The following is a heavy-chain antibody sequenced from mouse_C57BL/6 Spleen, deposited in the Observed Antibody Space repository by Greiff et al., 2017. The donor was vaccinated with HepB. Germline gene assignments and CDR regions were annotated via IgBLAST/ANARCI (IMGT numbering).Heavy chain of an antibody. J-gene: IGHJ3*01. CDR1: GYSFTGYY. V-gene: IGHV1-42*01. Sequence: EVQLQQSGPELVKPGASVKISCKASGYSFTGYYMNWVKQSPEKSLEWIGKINPSTGGTTYNQKFKAKATLTVDKSSSTAYMQLKSLTSEDAAVYYCARHYYGSSRGFAYWGQGTLVTVSA. CDR3: ARHYYGSSRGFAY. D-gene: IGHD1-1*01. CDR2: INPSTGGT.